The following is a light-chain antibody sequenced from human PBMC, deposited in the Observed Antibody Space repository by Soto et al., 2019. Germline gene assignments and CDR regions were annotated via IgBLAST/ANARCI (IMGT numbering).Light chain of an antibody. V-gene: IGLV2-8*01. CDR1: SNDVGAYNY. J-gene: IGLJ3*02. Sequence: QSVLTQPPSASGSPGQSVTISCTGTSNDVGAYNYVSWYQLHPGKAPKLIIFEFNNRPSGVPDRCSGSKSGSTASLTVAGLRAEDEADYYCSSYAGSNNLVFGGGTKLTVL. CDR3: SSYAGSNNLV. CDR2: EFN.